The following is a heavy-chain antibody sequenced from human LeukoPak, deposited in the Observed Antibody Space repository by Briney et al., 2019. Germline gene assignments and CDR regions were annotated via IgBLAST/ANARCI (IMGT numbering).Heavy chain of an antibody. CDR1: GGSFSGYY. V-gene: IGHV4-34*01. CDR2: INHSGST. D-gene: IGHD3-9*01. CDR3: AATSRDDILTGYCDAFDI. Sequence: PSETLSLTCAVYGGSFSGYYWSWIRQPPGKGLEWIGEINHSGSTNYNPSLKSRVTISVDTSKNQFSLKLSSVTAADTAVYYCAATSRDDILTGYCDAFDIWGQGTMVTVSS. J-gene: IGHJ3*02.